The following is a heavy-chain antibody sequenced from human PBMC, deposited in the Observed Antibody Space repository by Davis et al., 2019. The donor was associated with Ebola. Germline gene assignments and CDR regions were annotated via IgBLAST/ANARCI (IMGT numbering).Heavy chain of an antibody. J-gene: IGHJ3*02. V-gene: IGHV3-7*03. CDR3: AREAIVGGTDDAFDI. Sequence: GESLKISCAASGFTFSNYAIHWVRQAPGKGLEWVANIKQDGSDKYYVDSVNGRFTISRDNAKNSLYLQMNSLRAEDTAVYYCAREAIVGGTDDAFDIWGQGTMVTVSS. CDR2: IKQDGSDK. CDR1: GFTFSNYA. D-gene: IGHD1-26*01.